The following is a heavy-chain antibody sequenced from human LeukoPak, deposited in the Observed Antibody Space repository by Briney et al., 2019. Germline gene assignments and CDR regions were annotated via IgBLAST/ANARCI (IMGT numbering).Heavy chain of an antibody. J-gene: IGHJ5*02. CDR3: ANQGYSSSGTHGGQNGFDP. Sequence: ASVKVSCKASGYTFTSYDINWVRQATGQGLEWMGWMDPTSGNTGYAQKFQGRVTMTRNTSISTAYMEVSSLRSEDTAVYDCANQGYSSSGTHGGQNGFDPWGQGTLVTVSS. CDR1: GYTFTSYD. CDR2: MDPTSGNT. D-gene: IGHD6-13*01. V-gene: IGHV1-8*01.